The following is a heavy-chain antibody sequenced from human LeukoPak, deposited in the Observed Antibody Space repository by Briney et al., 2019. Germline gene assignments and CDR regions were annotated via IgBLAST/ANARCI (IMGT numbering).Heavy chain of an antibody. J-gene: IGHJ5*02. V-gene: IGHV4-34*01. CDR3: ARGLGDFWSDNWFDP. CDR2: INHSGST. CDR1: GGSFSGYY. D-gene: IGHD3-3*01. Sequence: KTSETLSLTCAVYGGSFSGYYWSWIRQPPGKGLEWIGEINHSGSTNYNPSLKSRVTISVDTSKNQFSLKLSSVTAADTAVDYCARGLGDFWSDNWFDPWGQGTLVTVSS.